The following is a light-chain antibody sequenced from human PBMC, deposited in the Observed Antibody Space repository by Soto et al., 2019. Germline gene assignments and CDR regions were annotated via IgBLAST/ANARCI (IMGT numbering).Light chain of an antibody. CDR3: AAWDDSLNGYV. J-gene: IGLJ1*01. V-gene: IGLV1-44*01. CDR2: STD. Sequence: QTVVTHPPSASGTPGQRVTISCSGSSSNIGSNTVNWYQQLPGTAPKLLIYSTDHRPSGVPDRFSGSKSDTSASLAIRGLQSEEEADYYCAAWDDSLNGYVFGTGTKLTVL. CDR1: SSNIGSNT.